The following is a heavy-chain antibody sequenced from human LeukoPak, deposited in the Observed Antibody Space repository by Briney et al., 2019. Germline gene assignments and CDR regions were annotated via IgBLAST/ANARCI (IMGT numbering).Heavy chain of an antibody. CDR1: GGSISSGGYY. V-gene: IGHV4-31*03. J-gene: IGHJ6*02. CDR2: IYYSGST. CDR3: ARTFGEYYYYYGMDV. D-gene: IGHD3-3*01. Sequence: SQTLSLTCTVSGGSISSGGYYWSWIRQHPGKGLEWIGYIYYSGSTYYNPSLKSRVTISVDTSKNQFSLKLSSVTAADTAVYYCARTFGEYYYYYGMDVWGQGTTVTVSS.